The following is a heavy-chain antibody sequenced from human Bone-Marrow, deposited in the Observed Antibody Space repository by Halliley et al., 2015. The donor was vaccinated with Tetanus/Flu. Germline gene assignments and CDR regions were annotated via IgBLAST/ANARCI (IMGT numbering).Heavy chain of an antibody. CDR3: ARDDFWSGFSHD. CDR2: ITGRGDYT. V-gene: IGHV3-23*01. D-gene: IGHD3-3*01. Sequence: TVSGFTFSSYAMSWVRQAPGKGLEWVSAITGRGDYTYYAESVEGRFTISRDNSMDTLYLQMDSLRAEDTAVYHCARDDFWSGFSHDWGQGTPVTVSS. CDR1: GFTFSSYA. J-gene: IGHJ4*02.